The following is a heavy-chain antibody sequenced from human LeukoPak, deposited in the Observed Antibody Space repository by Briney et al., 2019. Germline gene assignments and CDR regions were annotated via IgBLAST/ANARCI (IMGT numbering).Heavy chain of an antibody. Sequence: GGSLRLSCAASGFTFSSYAMNWVRQAPGKGLEWVAVISYDGSNKYYADSVKGRFTISRDNSKNTLYLQMNSLRAEDTAVYYCASEGLRYYGYWGPGTLVTVSS. D-gene: IGHD1-26*01. V-gene: IGHV3-30-3*01. CDR1: GFTFSSYA. CDR3: ASEGLRYYGY. J-gene: IGHJ4*02. CDR2: ISYDGSNK.